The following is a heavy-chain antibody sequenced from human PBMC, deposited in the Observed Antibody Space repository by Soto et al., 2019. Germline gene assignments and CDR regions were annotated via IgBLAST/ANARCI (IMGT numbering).Heavy chain of an antibody. Sequence: ASVKVSCKXSGYTFTSYYMHWVRQAPGQGLEWMGIINPSGGSTSYAQKFQGRVTMTRDTSTSTVYMELSSLRSEDTAVYYCAREVAGGTPPRPTDAFDIWGQGTMVTVSS. CDR2: INPSGGST. CDR1: GYTFTSYY. J-gene: IGHJ3*02. D-gene: IGHD1-1*01. CDR3: AREVAGGTPPRPTDAFDI. V-gene: IGHV1-46*01.